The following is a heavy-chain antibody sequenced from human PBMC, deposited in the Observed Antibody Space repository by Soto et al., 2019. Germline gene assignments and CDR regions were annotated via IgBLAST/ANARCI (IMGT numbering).Heavy chain of an antibody. J-gene: IGHJ6*02. CDR1: GGTFSNYA. D-gene: IGHD6-19*01. V-gene: IGHV1-69*05. CDR3: ARVEAVAGLYNYHGLDV. CDR2: IVPIFGTT. Sequence: QVQLVQSGAEVKKPGSSVKVSCKVSGGTFSNYAIDWVRLAPGHGLEWMGGIVPIFGTTYYTQKFQGRATIMPDESTTSAYLEMSSLRSEDTAIYYCARVEAVAGLYNYHGLDVWGQGTAVTVSS.